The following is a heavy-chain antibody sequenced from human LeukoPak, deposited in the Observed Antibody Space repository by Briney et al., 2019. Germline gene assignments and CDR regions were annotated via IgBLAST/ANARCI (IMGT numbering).Heavy chain of an antibody. D-gene: IGHD6-13*01. CDR1: GFTFSNYW. V-gene: IGHV3-74*01. Sequence: GGSLRLSCAASGFTFSNYWMYWVRQASGKGLVWVSQIISDGSRTYYADSVKGRFTISRDNTKNTLYLQMNSLRAEDTAVYYCTKEGIYNYYMDVWGKGTTVTVSS. CDR2: IISDGSRT. J-gene: IGHJ6*03. CDR3: TKEGIYNYYMDV.